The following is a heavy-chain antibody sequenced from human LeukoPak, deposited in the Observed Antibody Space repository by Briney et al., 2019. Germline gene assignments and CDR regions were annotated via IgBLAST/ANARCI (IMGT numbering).Heavy chain of an antibody. CDR1: GFTFDDYA. V-gene: IGHV3-9*01. D-gene: IGHD1-26*01. Sequence: PGGSLRLSCAVSGFTFDDYAMHWVRQVPGKGLEWVSGINWNSDSIGYADSVKGRFTTSRDNAKNSLYLQMNSLRAEDTAVYYCAKDPGQWEPSFDYWGQGTLVTVSS. CDR3: AKDPGQWEPSFDY. CDR2: INWNSDSI. J-gene: IGHJ4*02.